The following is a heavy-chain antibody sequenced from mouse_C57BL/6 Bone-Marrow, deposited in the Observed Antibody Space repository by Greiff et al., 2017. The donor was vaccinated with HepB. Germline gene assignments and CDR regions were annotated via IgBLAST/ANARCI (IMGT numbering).Heavy chain of an antibody. CDR2: IHPNSGST. CDR1: GYTFTSYW. J-gene: IGHJ3*01. CDR3: ARWRAYYYGSSYVGGFAY. D-gene: IGHD1-1*01. V-gene: IGHV1-64*01. Sequence: VQLQQPGAELVKPGASVKLSCKASGYTFTSYWMHWVKQRPGQGLEWIGMIHPNSGSTNYNEKFKSKATLTVDKSSSTAYMQLSSLTSEDSAVYYCARWRAYYYGSSYVGGFAYWGQGTLVTVSA.